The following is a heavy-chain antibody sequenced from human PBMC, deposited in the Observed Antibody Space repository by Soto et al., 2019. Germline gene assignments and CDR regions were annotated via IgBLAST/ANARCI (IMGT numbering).Heavy chain of an antibody. CDR3: ARMNVDSYQFYYAMDV. J-gene: IGHJ6*02. Sequence: GSGPTLVNPTETLTLTCTVSGFSLTTGKMGVSWIRQPPGKALEWLAHIFSDNERSYSTSLQGRLTISKDTSGSQVVLSMTNVEPVDTATYYCARMNVDSYQFYYAMDVWGQGTTVTRLL. CDR2: IFSDNER. D-gene: IGHD4-17*01. V-gene: IGHV2-26*01. CDR1: GFSLTTGKMG.